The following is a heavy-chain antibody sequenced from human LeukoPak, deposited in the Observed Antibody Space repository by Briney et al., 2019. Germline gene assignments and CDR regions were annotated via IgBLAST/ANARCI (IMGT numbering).Heavy chain of an antibody. CDR3: ARDGDPGDRGTLDY. J-gene: IGHJ4*02. CDR2: ISAYNGNT. CDR1: GYTFTRYG. D-gene: IGHD7-27*01. Sequence: ASVKVSCKASGYTFTRYGISWVRQAPGQGLEWRGWISAYNGNTNYAQKLQGRVTMTTDTSTSTAYLELRSLRSDDTAVYYCARDGDPGDRGTLDYWGQGTLVTVSS. V-gene: IGHV1-18*01.